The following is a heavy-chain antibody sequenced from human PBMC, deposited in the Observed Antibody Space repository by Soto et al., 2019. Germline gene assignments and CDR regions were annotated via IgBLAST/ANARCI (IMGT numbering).Heavy chain of an antibody. CDR3: ARDGVNYDILTGYDAFDI. Sequence: GGSLRLSCAASGFTFSSYGMHWVRQAPGKGLEWVAVIWYDGSNKYYADSVKGRFTISRANSKNTLYLQMNSLRAEDTAVYYCARDGVNYDILTGYDAFDIWGQGTMVTVSS. D-gene: IGHD3-9*01. CDR1: GFTFSSYG. J-gene: IGHJ3*02. CDR2: IWYDGSNK. V-gene: IGHV3-33*01.